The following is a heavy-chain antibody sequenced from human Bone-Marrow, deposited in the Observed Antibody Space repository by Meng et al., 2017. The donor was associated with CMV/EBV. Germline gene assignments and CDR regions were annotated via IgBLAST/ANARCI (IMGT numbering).Heavy chain of an antibody. Sequence: ASVKVSCKASGYTFTSYGISWVRQAPGQGLEWMGWISAYNGNTNYAQKLQGRVTMTTDTSTSTAYMELRSLRFDDTAVYYCARDVGSGYYGVFNWFDPWGQGTRVTGSS. CDR1: GYTFTSYG. D-gene: IGHD3-22*01. CDR3: ARDVGSGYYGVFNWFDP. CDR2: ISAYNGNT. J-gene: IGHJ5*02. V-gene: IGHV1-18*01.